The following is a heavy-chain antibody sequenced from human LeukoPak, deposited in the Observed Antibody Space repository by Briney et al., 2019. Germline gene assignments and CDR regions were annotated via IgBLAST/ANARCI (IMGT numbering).Heavy chain of an antibody. D-gene: IGHD6-13*01. CDR1: GYTFTGYY. CDR2: INPNSGGT. V-gene: IGHV1-2*02. Sequence: ASVKVSCKASGYTFTGYYMHWVRQAPGQGLEWMGWINPNSGGTNYAQKFRGRVTMTRDTSISTAYMELSRLRSDDTAVYYCARDRRWDYYYYYYMDVWGKGTTVTVSS. J-gene: IGHJ6*03. CDR3: ARDRRWDYYYYYYMDV.